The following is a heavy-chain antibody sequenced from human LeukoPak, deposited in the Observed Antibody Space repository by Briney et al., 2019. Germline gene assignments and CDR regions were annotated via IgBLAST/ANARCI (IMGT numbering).Heavy chain of an antibody. CDR1: GFTFRSYW. CDR2: IKPDGGEK. D-gene: IGHD3-10*01. CDR3: VRGSSGTAVRGISWAWFDP. Sequence: GGSLRLSCEASGFTFRSYWMAWVRQAPGKGLEWVANIKPDGGEKYYVDSVKGRFTISRDNAKNSLYLQMNSLRPEDTAVYYCVRGSSGTAVRGISWAWFDPWGQGTLVTVSS. V-gene: IGHV3-7*05. J-gene: IGHJ5*02.